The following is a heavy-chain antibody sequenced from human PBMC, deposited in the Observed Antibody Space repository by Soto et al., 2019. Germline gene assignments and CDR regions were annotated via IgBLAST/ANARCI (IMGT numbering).Heavy chain of an antibody. CDR1: GGSFSGYY. J-gene: IGHJ5*02. V-gene: IGHV4-34*01. CDR3: ARGVSWFDP. Sequence: PSETLSLTCAVYGGSFSGYYWSWIRQPPGKGLEWIGEINHSGSTNYNPTLRSRVTISVDTSKNQFSLKLSSVTAAATAVYYCARGVSWFDPWGQGTLVTVSS. D-gene: IGHD6-6*01. CDR2: INHSGST.